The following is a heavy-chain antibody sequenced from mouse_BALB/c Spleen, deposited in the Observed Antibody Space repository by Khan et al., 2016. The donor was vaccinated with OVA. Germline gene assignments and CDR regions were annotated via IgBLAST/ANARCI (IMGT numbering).Heavy chain of an antibody. CDR3: ARGNYYEYYFDY. CDR2: ISYSGGT. D-gene: IGHD1-1*01. V-gene: IGHV3-2*02. J-gene: IGHJ2*01. CDR1: GYSITSGYA. Sequence: EVQLQESGPGLVKPSQSLSLTCTVTGYSITSGYAWNWIRQFPGNKLEWMGYISYSGGTSYNPSLKSRISITRDTSKNQFFLQLNSVTTEDTATNYCARGNYYEYYFDYWGQGTPLTVSS.